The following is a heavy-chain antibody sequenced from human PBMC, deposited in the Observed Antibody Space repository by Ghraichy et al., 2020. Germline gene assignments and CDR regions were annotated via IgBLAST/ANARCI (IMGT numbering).Heavy chain of an antibody. CDR2: ISFDGRDK. CDR1: GFTFSSYG. CDR3: AKGIPYCRSSSCYSFLFF. J-gene: IGHJ4*02. V-gene: IGHV3-30*18. Sequence: GESLNISCAASGFTFSSYGMHWVRQAPGKGLEWVAAISFDGRDKYYADSVKGRFTISRDNSLDTLYLQMNSLRAEDTAVYYCAKGIPYCRSSSCYSFLFFWGLRTLVTVSS. D-gene: IGHD2-15*01.